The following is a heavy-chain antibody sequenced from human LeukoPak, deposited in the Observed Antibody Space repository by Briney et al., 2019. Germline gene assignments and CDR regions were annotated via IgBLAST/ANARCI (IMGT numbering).Heavy chain of an antibody. D-gene: IGHD4-17*01. CDR1: GGTFSSYA. Sequence: ASVKVSCKASGGTFSSYAISWERQAPGQGLEWMGGIIPIFGTANYAQKFQGRVTITADESTSTAYMELSSLRSEDTAVYYCARESRGTVTKGVYWYFDLWGRGTLVTVSS. CDR2: IIPIFGTA. CDR3: ARESRGTVTKGVYWYFDL. J-gene: IGHJ2*01. V-gene: IGHV1-69*13.